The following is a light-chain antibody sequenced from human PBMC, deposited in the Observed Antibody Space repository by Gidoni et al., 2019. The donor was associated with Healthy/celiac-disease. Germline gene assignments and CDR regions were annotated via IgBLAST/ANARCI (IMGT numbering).Light chain of an antibody. CDR3: QQYGSSPLYT. J-gene: IGKJ2*01. V-gene: IGKV3-20*01. CDR2: GAS. CDR1: QSVSSSY. Sequence: EIVLTQSPGTLSLSPGERATLSCSASQSVSSSYLAWYQQKPGQAPRLLIYGASSRATGIPDRFSGSGSGTDFTLTISRLEPEDFAVYYCQQYGSSPLYTFXQXTKLEIK.